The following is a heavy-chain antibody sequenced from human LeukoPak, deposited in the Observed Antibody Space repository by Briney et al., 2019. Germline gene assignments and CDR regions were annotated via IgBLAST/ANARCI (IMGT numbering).Heavy chain of an antibody. CDR2: ISGSGDIT. CDR1: GFTFTSYA. J-gene: IGHJ4*02. V-gene: IGHV3-23*01. CDR3: AKSRGESRGASNY. Sequence: GSLRLSCAASGFTFTSYAMNWVRQAPGEGLEWVSFISGSGDITYYADSVKGRFTISRDNSKNTLYLQMNSLRAEDTALYYCAKSRGESRGASNYWGQGTLVTVSS. D-gene: IGHD1-26*01.